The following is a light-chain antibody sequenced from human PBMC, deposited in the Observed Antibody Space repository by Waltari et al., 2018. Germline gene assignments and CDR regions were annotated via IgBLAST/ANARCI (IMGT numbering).Light chain of an antibody. CDR1: SSNIGAGSD. J-gene: IGLJ2*01. V-gene: IGLV1-40*01. Sequence: QSVLTQPPSVSGAPGQRVTISCTGSSSNIGAGSDVPCSQPLPGTAPKRLIYGNSNRPSGVPDRFSGSKSGTSASLAITGLQAEDEADYYCQSYDSSLSGRVVFGGGTKLTVL. CDR2: GNS. CDR3: QSYDSSLSGRVV.